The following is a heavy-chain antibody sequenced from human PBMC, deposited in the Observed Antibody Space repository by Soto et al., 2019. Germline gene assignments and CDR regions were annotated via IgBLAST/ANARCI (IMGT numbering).Heavy chain of an antibody. V-gene: IGHV1-8*02. Sequence: QVQLVQSGAEVKKAGASVKVSCKASGYSFTSHDINWVRQATGQGLEWMGSMNPNTGNTAYAQKFQGRVTMTRSTSITTAYMELSSLRSEDSAIYYCARAIGYCSGVTGGSCLQPGDWGQVTLITVSS. CDR1: GYSFTSHD. D-gene: IGHD2-15*01. CDR2: MNPNTGNT. CDR3: ARAIGYCSGVTGGSCLQPGD. J-gene: IGHJ4*02.